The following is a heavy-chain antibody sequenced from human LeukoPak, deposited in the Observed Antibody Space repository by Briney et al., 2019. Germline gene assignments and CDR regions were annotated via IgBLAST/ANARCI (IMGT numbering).Heavy chain of an antibody. CDR3: ARGLTRYSSGWYSLVY. V-gene: IGHV1-69*04. J-gene: IGHJ4*02. D-gene: IGHD6-19*01. CDR1: GGPFSNYA. Sequence: SVKVSCKASGGPFSNYAISWVRQAPGQGLEWMGRIIPILGIANYAQKFQGRVTITADKSTSTAYMELSSLRSDDTAVYYCARGLTRYSSGWYSLVYWGQGTLVTVSS. CDR2: IIPILGIA.